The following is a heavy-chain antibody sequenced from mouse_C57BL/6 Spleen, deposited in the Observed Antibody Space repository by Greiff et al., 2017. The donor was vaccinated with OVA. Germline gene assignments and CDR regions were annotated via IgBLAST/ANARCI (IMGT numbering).Heavy chain of an antibody. V-gene: IGHV1-82*01. D-gene: IGHD1-1*01. CDR1: GYAFSSSW. CDR2: IYPGDGDT. J-gene: IGHJ2*01. Sequence: SGASVKISCKASGYAFSSSWMNWVKQRPGKGLEWIGRIYPGDGDTNYNGKFKGKATLTADKSSSTAYMQLSSLTSEDSAVYFCARSTTGDYWGQGTTLTVSS. CDR3: ARSTTGDY.